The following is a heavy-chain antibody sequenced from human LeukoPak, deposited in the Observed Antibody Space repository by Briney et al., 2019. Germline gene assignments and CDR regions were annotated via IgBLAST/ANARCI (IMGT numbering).Heavy chain of an antibody. CDR3: ARDLNYGETNWFDP. CDR1: GFTFSIYA. V-gene: IGHV3-30*04. J-gene: IGHJ5*02. D-gene: IGHD4-17*01. CDR2: ISFDGSRK. Sequence: GGSLRPSCAASGFTFSIYAIHWVRQAPGKGLEWVAVISFDGSRKDYADSVKGRFTISRDNSKNTLSLQMNSLRVEDTAVYYCARDLNYGETNWFDPWGQGTLVTVSS.